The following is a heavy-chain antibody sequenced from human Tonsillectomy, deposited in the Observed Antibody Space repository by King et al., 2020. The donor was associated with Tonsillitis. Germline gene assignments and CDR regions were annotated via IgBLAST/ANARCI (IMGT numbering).Heavy chain of an antibody. CDR1: GGIFSAYA. J-gene: IGHJ6*03. CDR2: IIPLLGIA. Sequence: VQLVESGAEVKKPGSSVKVSCKASGGIFSAYAISWVRQAPGQGLEWMGRIIPLLGIANYAQKFQGRVTITADKSTSTAYMELSSLRSEDTAVYYCASDAGYCSGGSCFGYYYYYMDVWGKGTTVTVSS. D-gene: IGHD2-15*01. CDR3: ASDAGYCSGGSCFGYYYYYMDV. V-gene: IGHV1-69*09.